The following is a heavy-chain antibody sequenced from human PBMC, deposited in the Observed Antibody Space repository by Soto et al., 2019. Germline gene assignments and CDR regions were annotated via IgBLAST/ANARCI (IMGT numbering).Heavy chain of an antibody. CDR1: GFTFSSYA. CDR3: AKDPPRAFLLHRWGFQH. V-gene: IGHV3-23*01. CDR2: ISGSGGST. Sequence: PGGFLRLSCAASGFTFSSYAMSWVRQAPGKGLEWVSAISGSGGSTYYADSVKGRFTISRDNSKNTLYLQMNSLRAEDTAVYYCAKDPPRAFLLHRWGFQHWGQGTLVTVSS. D-gene: IGHD3-22*01. J-gene: IGHJ1*01.